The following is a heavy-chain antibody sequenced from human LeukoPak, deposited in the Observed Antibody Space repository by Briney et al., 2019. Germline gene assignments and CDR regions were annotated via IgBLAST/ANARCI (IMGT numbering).Heavy chain of an antibody. D-gene: IGHD4-23*01. CDR1: GFTFSSYA. Sequence: GGSLRLSCAASGFTFSSYAMSWVRQAPGKGLEWVSAISGSGGSTYYADSVKGRFTISRDNAKNSLYLQMNSLRAEDTVVYYCASTWCDTVVTGLIDAFDIWGQGTMVTVSS. CDR3: ASTWCDTVVTGLIDAFDI. V-gene: IGHV3-23*01. J-gene: IGHJ3*02. CDR2: ISGSGGST.